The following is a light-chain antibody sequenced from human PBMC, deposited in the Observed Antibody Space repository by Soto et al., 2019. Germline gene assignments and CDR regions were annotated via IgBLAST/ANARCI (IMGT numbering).Light chain of an antibody. V-gene: IGKV3-11*01. CDR3: QQRSNWPRT. CDR2: DAS. CDR1: QSVSSY. J-gene: IGKJ1*01. Sequence: EIVLTQSPATLSLSPGERATLSCRASQSVSSYLAWYQQKLGQAPRLLIYDASNRATGIPARFSGSGSGTDFTLTITSLEPEDFAVYYCQQRSNWPRTLGQGTKVEIK.